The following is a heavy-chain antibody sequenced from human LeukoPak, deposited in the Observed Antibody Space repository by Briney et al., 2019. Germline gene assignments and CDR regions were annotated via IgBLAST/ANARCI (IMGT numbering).Heavy chain of an antibody. CDR3: ASLNLSGYYYDY. D-gene: IGHD3-22*01. CDR2: TYYSGST. Sequence: SETLSLTCTVSGGSISSYYWSWIRQPAGKGLEWIGRTYYSGSTSYNPSLKSRVTMSVDTSKNQFSLKLTSVTAADTAVYYCASLNLSGYYYDYWGQGTLVTVSS. J-gene: IGHJ4*02. CDR1: GGSISSYY. V-gene: IGHV4-4*07.